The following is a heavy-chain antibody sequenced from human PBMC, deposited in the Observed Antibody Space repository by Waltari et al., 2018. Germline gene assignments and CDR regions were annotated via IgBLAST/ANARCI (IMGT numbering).Heavy chain of an antibody. V-gene: IGHV4-34*01. CDR2: INHSGST. CDR1: GGSFSGYY. J-gene: IGHJ6*03. D-gene: IGHD2-2*02. CDR3: ARGRAAVVPAAILAYYYYYYMDV. Sequence: QVQLQQWGAGLLKPSETLSLTCAVYGGSFSGYYWSWIRQPPGKGLEWCGEINHSGSTNYNPSLKSRVTISVDTSKNQFSLKLSSVTAADTAVYYCARGRAAVVPAAILAYYYYYYMDVWGKGTTVTISS.